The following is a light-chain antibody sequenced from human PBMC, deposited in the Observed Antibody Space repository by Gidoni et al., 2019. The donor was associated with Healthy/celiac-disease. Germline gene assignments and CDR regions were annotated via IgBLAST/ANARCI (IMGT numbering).Light chain of an antibody. J-gene: IGLJ2*01. V-gene: IGLV2-23*01. Sequence: QSALTQPASVSGSPGQSITISCTGTSSDVGSYNLVSWYQQHPAKAPKLMIYEGSKRPPGVPYRFSSSESGNTASLTRSEVRAEDEADYYGCAYASNSTLVFGGGTKLTVL. CDR3: CAYASNSTLV. CDR2: EGS. CDR1: SSDVGSYNL.